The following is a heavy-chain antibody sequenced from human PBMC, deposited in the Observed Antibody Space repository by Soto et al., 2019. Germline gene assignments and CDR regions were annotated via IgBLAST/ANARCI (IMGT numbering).Heavy chain of an antibody. CDR1: GGTFSSHS. D-gene: IGHD4-17*01. CDR2: IITLFGTA. J-gene: IGHJ5*02. V-gene: IGHV1-69*01. Sequence: VQLMQSGAEVKQPGSSVKVSCKASGGTFSSHSINWVRQAPGQGLEWMGGIITLFGTANYEQNFQGRVTIAADQSTSTAYMELNTLRSDDTAVYYWAREVGYGDFSAALLAWGQGTLVTVSS. CDR3: AREVGYGDFSAALLA.